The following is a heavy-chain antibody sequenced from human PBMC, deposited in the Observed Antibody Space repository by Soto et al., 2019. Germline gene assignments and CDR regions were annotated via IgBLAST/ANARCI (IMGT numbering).Heavy chain of an antibody. Sequence: ASMKVSCKVSGYTLTELSMHWVRQAPGKGLEWMGGFDPEDGETIYAQKFQGRVTMTEDTSTDTAYMELSSLRSEDTAVYYCATVTAGVTDWYYWGQGTLVTVSS. J-gene: IGHJ4*02. CDR1: GYTLTELS. CDR3: ATVTAGVTDWYY. D-gene: IGHD5-18*01. CDR2: FDPEDGET. V-gene: IGHV1-24*01.